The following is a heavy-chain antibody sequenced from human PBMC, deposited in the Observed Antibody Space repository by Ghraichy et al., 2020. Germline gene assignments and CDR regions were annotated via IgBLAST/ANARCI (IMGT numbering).Heavy chain of an antibody. J-gene: IGHJ4*02. V-gene: IGHV3-21*01. Sequence: GGSLRLSCAASGFTFSSYSMNWVRQAPGKGLEWVSSISSSSSSYIYYADSVKGRFTISRDNAKNSLYLQMNSLRAEDTTVYYCARDFKSIAGDELDWGQGTLVTVSS. CDR2: ISSSSSSYI. CDR3: ARDFKSIAGDELD. D-gene: IGHD7-27*01. CDR1: GFTFSSYS.